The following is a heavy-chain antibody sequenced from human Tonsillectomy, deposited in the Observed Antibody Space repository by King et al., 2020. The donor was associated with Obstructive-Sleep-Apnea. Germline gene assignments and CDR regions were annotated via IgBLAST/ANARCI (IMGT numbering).Heavy chain of an antibody. V-gene: IGHV4-30-2*01. CDR2: MSHTGNT. J-gene: IGHJ5*02. CDR3: AGRAGWFDP. D-gene: IGHD3-10*01. CDR1: GGSMSDGDYS. Sequence: HLQLQESGSGLVKPSQTLSLTCAVSGGSMSDGDYSWSWIRQPPGKGLEWIGYMSHTGNTYSNPSLKSRVTISADRSKNQLFLHMTSVTAADTAVYYCAGRAGWFDPWGQGTLVTVSS.